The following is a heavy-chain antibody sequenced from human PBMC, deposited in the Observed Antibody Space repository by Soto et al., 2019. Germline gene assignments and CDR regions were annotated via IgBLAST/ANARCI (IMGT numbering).Heavy chain of an antibody. D-gene: IGHD3-22*01. CDR3: THDKGPAWQKYFFDN. V-gene: IGHV1-3*01. CDR2: INAANGNT. Sequence: ASVKVSCKASGYTFTTYATHWVRQAPGQRLEWMGWINAANGNTKYSQKFQGRVTITRDTSASTAYMELSSLKTEDTAVYFCTHDKGPAWQKYFFDNWGHGTLVTVSS. CDR1: GYTFTTYA. J-gene: IGHJ4*01.